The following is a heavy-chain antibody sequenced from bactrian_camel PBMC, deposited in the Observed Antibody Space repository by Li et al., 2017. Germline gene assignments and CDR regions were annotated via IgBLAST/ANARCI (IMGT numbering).Heavy chain of an antibody. CDR1: GITFHNSD. CDR3: AVGASLASFSWYPRGRCAALRISFDH. V-gene: IGHV3S63*01. D-gene: IGHD6*01. Sequence: VQLVESGGRSVQAGGSLSLSCSGAGITFHNSDVGWYRQGPGGECELVSSLRTDGSRYYADSVKGRFTISQGNAKTTVYLRMDSLKPDDTAVCRCAVGASLASFSWYPRGRCAALRISFDHWGQ. J-gene: IGHJ5*01. CDR2: LRTDGSR.